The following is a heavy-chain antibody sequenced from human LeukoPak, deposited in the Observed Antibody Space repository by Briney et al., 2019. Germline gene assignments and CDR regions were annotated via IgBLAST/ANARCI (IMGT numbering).Heavy chain of an antibody. CDR2: IKQDGSEK. D-gene: IGHD1-1*01. V-gene: IGHV3-7*01. CDR1: GFTFSSYW. CDR3: ARVRTGTRDY. J-gene: IGHJ4*02. Sequence: GGSLRLSCVASGFTFSSYWMCWVRQAPGKGLEWVANIKQDGSEKYYVDSVKGRFTISRDNAKNSLYLQMNSLRAEGTAVYYCARVRTGTRDYWGQGTLVTVSS.